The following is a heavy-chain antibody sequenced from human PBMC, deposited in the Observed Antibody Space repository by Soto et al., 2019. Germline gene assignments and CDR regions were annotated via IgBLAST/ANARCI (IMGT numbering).Heavy chain of an antibody. CDR2: INAGNGNT. J-gene: IGHJ6*02. V-gene: IGHV1-3*01. CDR1: GYTFTRYA. D-gene: IGHD2-2*01. CDR3: EKDTQDIVVKPAASLDDYYGMDV. Sequence: QVPLVQSGSEVKKPGASVKVSCKASGYTFTRYAIHWVRPAPRQRLEWMGWINAGNGNTKYSQKFQDRVTIASDTSASTADMELSSLTSQDSAAYFCEKDTQDIVVKPAASLDDYYGMDVWGQGTTVTVCS.